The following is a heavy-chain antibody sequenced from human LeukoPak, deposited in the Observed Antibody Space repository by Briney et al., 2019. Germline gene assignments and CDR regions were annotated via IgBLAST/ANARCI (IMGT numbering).Heavy chain of an antibody. CDR2: IRYDGSNK. J-gene: IGHJ4*02. CDR1: GFTFSSYG. V-gene: IGHV3-30*02. Sequence: GGSLRLSCAASGFTFSSYGMHWVRQAPGKGLEWVAFIRYDGSNKYYADSVKGRFTISRDNSKNTLYLQMNSLRAEDTAVYYCANLGREYSYGPRGPMVYYWGQGTLVTVSS. D-gene: IGHD5-18*01. CDR3: ANLGREYSYGPRGPMVYY.